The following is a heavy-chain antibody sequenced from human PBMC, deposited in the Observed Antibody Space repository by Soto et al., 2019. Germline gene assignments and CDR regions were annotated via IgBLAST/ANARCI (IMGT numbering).Heavy chain of an antibody. V-gene: IGHV4-34*01. J-gene: IGHJ6*02. D-gene: IGHD6-19*01. CDR3: AFSGVAGRRYYYGMDV. CDR2: INHSGST. Sequence: SETLSLTCAVYGGSFSGYYWSWIRQPPGKGLEWIGEINHSGSTNYNPSLKSRVTISVDTSKNQFSLKLSSVTAADTAVYYCAFSGVAGRRYYYGMDVWGQGTTVTVS. CDR1: GGSFSGYY.